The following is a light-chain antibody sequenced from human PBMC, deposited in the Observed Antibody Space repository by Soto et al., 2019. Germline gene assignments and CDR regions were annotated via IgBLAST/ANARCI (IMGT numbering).Light chain of an antibody. J-gene: IGKJ1*01. V-gene: IGKV1-5*03. CDR2: KAS. CDR1: QTISSW. CDR3: QHYNSYSEA. Sequence: DIQMTQSPSTLSGSVGDRVTITCLASQTISSWLAWYQQKPGKAPKLLIYKASTLKSGVPSRFSGSGSGTEFTLTISSLQPDDFATYYCQHYNSYSEAFDQGTKVDI.